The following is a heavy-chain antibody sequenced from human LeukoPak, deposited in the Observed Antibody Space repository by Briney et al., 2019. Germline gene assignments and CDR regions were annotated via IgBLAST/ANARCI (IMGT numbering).Heavy chain of an antibody. Sequence: PGGSLRLSCAASGFTFTNYWMSWVRQAPGKGLEWVANIKHGGSEKYYVDSVEGRFTISRDNAENSLSLQMNSLRGEDTAVYYCVRALGSSSADYWGQGTLVTVSS. V-gene: IGHV3-7*01. CDR2: IKHGGSEK. CDR1: GFTFTNYW. D-gene: IGHD6-6*01. CDR3: VRALGSSSADY. J-gene: IGHJ4*02.